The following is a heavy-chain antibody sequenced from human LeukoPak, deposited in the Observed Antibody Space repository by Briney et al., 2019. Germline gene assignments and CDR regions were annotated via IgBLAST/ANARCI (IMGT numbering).Heavy chain of an antibody. CDR3: ARGRIHYYDYVWGSYRYAFFDY. J-gene: IGHJ4*02. V-gene: IGHV4-34*01. Sequence: SETLSLTCAVYGGSFSGYYWSWIRQPPGKGLEWIGEINHSGSTNYNPSLKSRVTISVDTPKNQFSLKLSSVTAADTAVYYCARGRIHYYDYVWGSYRYAFFDYWGQGTLVTVSS. D-gene: IGHD3-16*02. CDR1: GGSFSGYY. CDR2: INHSGST.